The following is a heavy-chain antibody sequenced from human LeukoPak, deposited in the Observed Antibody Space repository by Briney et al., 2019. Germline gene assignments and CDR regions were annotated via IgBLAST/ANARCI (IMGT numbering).Heavy chain of an antibody. J-gene: IGHJ4*02. CDR1: GYTFTSYG. CDR3: ARSPRYYDSSGYYSTSLTPRRYYFDY. V-gene: IGHV1-18*01. D-gene: IGHD3-22*01. CDR2: ISAYNGNT. Sequence: ASVKVSCKASGYTFTSYGISWVRQAPGQGLEWMGWISAYNGNTNYAQKLQGRVTMTTDTSTSTAYMELRSLRSDDTAVYYCARSPRYYDSSGYYSTSLTPRRYYFDYWGQGTLVTVSS.